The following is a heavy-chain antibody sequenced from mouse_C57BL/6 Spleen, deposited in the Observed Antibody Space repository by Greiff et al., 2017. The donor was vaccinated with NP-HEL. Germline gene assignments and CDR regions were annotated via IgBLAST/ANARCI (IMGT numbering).Heavy chain of an antibody. J-gene: IGHJ2*01. CDR2: ISYDGSN. CDR1: GYSITSGYY. CDR3: ARDQGGTVFDY. D-gene: IGHD1-1*01. V-gene: IGHV3-6*01. Sequence: ESGPGLVKPSQSLSLTCSVTGYSITSGYYWNWIRQFPGNKLEWMGYISYDGSNNYNPSLKNRISITRDTSKNQFFLKLNSVTTEDTATYYCARDQGGTVFDYWGQGTTLTVSS.